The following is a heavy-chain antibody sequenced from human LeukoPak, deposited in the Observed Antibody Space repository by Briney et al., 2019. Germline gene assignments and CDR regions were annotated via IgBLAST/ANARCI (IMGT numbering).Heavy chain of an antibody. CDR1: GYNFANYW. CDR2: IYGGDSET. CDR3: ALGSITCCGSNWLDP. V-gene: IGHV5-51*01. D-gene: IGHD2-2*01. J-gene: IGHJ5*02. Sequence: GESLKISCKGSGYNFANYWIGWVRQMPGNGLEWMGVIYGGDSETRYSPSFKGQVTISADKSISTAYLQWSSLKASDTAMYYCALGSITCCGSNWLDPWGQGTLVTVSS.